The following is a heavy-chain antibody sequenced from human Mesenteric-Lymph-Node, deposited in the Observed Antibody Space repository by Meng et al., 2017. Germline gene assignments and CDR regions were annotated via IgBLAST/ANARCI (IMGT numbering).Heavy chain of an antibody. D-gene: IGHD1-1*01. CDR2: MHHSGTT. Sequence: SETLSLTCSVSGYSISSDFYWGWIRQPPGKGLEWIGSMHHSGTTYYNPSLKSRVSLSVDTSKNQFSLKLRSVTAADTAVYYCASLGYLQGPTDYWGQGTLVTVSS. CDR3: ASLGYLQGPTDY. J-gene: IGHJ4*02. V-gene: IGHV4-38-2*02. CDR1: GYSISSDFY.